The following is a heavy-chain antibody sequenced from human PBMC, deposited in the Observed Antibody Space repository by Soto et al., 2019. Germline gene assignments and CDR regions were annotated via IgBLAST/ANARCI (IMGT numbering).Heavy chain of an antibody. CDR2: ISSDGSKE. J-gene: IGHJ4*02. Sequence: QVHLVESGGGVVQPGRSLRLSCAASGFSFNTYGMHWVRQAPGKGLEWVAVISSDGSKEYYADSVKGRFTVSRDNSDNTLYLQMNRLTPGHTAMYSCAKNFYNKVCYSLATCHYWGQGNQVTVSS. D-gene: IGHD1-1*01. CDR1: GFSFNTYG. CDR3: AKNFYNKVCYSLATCHY. V-gene: IGHV3-30*18.